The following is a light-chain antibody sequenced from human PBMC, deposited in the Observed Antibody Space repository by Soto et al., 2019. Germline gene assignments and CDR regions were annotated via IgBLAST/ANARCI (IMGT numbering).Light chain of an antibody. CDR1: QSVSSSY. J-gene: IGKJ2*01. V-gene: IGKV3-20*01. CDR3: QQYGSSALYT. Sequence: EIVLTQSPGTMSLSPGERATLSCRASQSVSSSYLAWYQQKPGQAPRLLIYGASSRATGIPDRFSRSGSGTDFTLTISRLEPEDFAVFYCQQYGSSALYTFGQGTKLEIK. CDR2: GAS.